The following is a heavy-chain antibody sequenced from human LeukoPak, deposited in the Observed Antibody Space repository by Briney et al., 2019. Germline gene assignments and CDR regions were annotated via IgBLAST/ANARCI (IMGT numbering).Heavy chain of an antibody. Sequence: GGSLRLSCAASGFTFSSYGMHWVRQAPGKALEWVAFIRAHGGDKYCADSVKGRFTISRDNSKNTLSLQMTSLRNEDTAVYYCVRDRDWAFDYWGEGTLVTVSS. CDR3: VRDRDWAFDY. D-gene: IGHD3-9*01. J-gene: IGHJ4*02. CDR2: IRAHGGDK. V-gene: IGHV3-30*02. CDR1: GFTFSSYG.